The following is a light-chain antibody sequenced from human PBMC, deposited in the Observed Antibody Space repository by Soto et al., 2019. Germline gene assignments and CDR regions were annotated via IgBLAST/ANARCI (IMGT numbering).Light chain of an antibody. CDR2: DAS. Sequence: DVLMTQSPSSLSASVGDRVTITCQESRDVNNYLNWYQQKPGKAPKLLIYDASNLETGVPLRFSGSGSGTEFTFTISNLQPEDIATYYCLQCDNLPYTFGLGTKLEMK. CDR3: LQCDNLPYT. V-gene: IGKV1-33*01. CDR1: RDVNNY. J-gene: IGKJ2*01.